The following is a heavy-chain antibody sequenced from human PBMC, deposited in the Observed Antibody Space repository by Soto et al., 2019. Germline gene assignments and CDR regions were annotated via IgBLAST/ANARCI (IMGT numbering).Heavy chain of an antibody. J-gene: IGHJ6*02. CDR3: ARDRIPTGMDV. V-gene: IGHV3-66*01. CDR2: IYSGGST. Sequence: EVQLVESGGGLVQPGGSLRLSCAASGFTVSSNYMSWVRQAPGKGLEWVSVIYSGGSTYYADSVKGRFTISRDNSKNTLYLQMTSLRAEDTAVYYCARDRIPTGMDVWGQVTTVTVSS. CDR1: GFTVSSNY.